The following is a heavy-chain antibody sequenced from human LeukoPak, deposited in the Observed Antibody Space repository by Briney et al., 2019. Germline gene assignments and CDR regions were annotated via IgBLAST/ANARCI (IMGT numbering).Heavy chain of an antibody. CDR3: ARKSLWFKYYDY. D-gene: IGHD2-21*01. CDR1: GFTFTSYT. Sequence: PGTSLRLSCAASGFTFTSYTMHWVRQPPGQGLEWVAATSYDGGNRYSADYVKGRFTISRDNSNNTLFLQMKSLRPEDTAVYFCARKSLWFKYYDYWGQGIWVTVSS. CDR2: TSYDGGNR. J-gene: IGHJ4*02. V-gene: IGHV3-30*01.